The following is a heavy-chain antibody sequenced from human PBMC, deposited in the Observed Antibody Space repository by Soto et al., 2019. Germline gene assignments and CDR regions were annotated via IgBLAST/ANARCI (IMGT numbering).Heavy chain of an antibody. J-gene: IGHJ4*02. V-gene: IGHV1-18*01. CDR3: TRALAATGPAEY. Sequence: QIHLVQSGPEVRKPGASVKVSCKPSGYTFTSNGFSWVRQTPGQGLEWMGWIGAYNGDTNYAPKFQGRGTMTTDTSTSTAYMELRSLRSDDTAVYFCTRALAATGPAEYWGQGTLVTVSS. D-gene: IGHD6-13*01. CDR1: GYTFTSNG. CDR2: IGAYNGDT.